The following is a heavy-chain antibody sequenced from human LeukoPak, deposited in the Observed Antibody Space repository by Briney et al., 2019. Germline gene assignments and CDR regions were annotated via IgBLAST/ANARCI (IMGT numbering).Heavy chain of an antibody. J-gene: IGHJ4*02. CDR1: GGSLSSGDYY. Sequence: SETLSLTSTVSGGSLSSGDYYWSWIRQPPGKGLEWIGYIYYSGSTYYNPSLKSRVTISVDTSKNQFSLKLSSVTAADTAVYYCARDQGRLEWLSSAPLWGQGTLVTVSS. V-gene: IGHV4-30-4*01. CDR3: ARDQGRLEWLSSAPL. D-gene: IGHD3-3*01. CDR2: IYYSGST.